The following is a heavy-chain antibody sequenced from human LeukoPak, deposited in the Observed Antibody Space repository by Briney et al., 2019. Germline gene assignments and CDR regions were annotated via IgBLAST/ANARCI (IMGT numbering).Heavy chain of an antibody. CDR1: GFTFSSYW. V-gene: IGHV3-7*01. Sequence: GGSLRLSCAASGFTFSSYWMSWVRQAPGKGLEWVANIKQDGSEKYYVDSVKGRFTISRDNAKNSLYLQMNSLRAEDTAVYYSAREYSSSSGDAFDIWGQGTMVTVSS. D-gene: IGHD6-13*01. CDR2: IKQDGSEK. CDR3: AREYSSSSGDAFDI. J-gene: IGHJ3*02.